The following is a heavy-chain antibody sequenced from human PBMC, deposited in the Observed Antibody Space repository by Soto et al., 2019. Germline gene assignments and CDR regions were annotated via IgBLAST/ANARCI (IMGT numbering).Heavy chain of an antibody. D-gene: IGHD2-15*01. J-gene: IGHJ4*02. CDR2: ISYDSSNK. CDR1: GFTFSYG. V-gene: IGHV3-30*18. Sequence: VQLLESGGGLIQPGGSLRLSCAASGFTFSYGIHWLRQAPGKGLEWVAYISYDSSNKFYGDSVKGRFTISRDNSKNTQFLQMNSLRAEDTPVYYCAKLVIGYCSGNTCDDYWGQGTLVAVSS. CDR3: AKLVIGYCSGNTCDDY.